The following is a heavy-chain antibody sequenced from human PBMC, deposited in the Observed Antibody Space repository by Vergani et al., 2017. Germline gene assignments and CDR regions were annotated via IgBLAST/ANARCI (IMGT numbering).Heavy chain of an antibody. J-gene: IGHJ4*02. CDR2: ISSSSTYT. V-gene: IGHV3-11*06. CDR1: GFTFSAYY. CDR3: ARDLYGDYVFDY. Sequence: QVQLVESGGGLVKPGGSLRLSCAASGFTFSAYYMSWIRQAPGKGLEWVSYISSSSTYTNYADSVKGRFTISRDNAKNSQFLQMNSLRADDTAVYYCARDLYGDYVFDYWGQGTLVTVSS. D-gene: IGHD4-17*01.